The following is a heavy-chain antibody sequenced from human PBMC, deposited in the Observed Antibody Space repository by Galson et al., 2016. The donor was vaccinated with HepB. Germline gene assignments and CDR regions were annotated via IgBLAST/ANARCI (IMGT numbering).Heavy chain of an antibody. D-gene: IGHD3/OR15-3a*01. CDR3: ARKDFHIDV. CDR2: IRISVSNT. Sequence: SLRLSCAASGFTFNNYAMNWVRQAPGKGLEWISAIRISVSNTHYADSVKGRFTISTDTSTNTLFLQMNSLRAEDTAVYYCARKDFHIDVWGKGTAVTVTS. V-gene: IGHV3-23*01. J-gene: IGHJ6*03. CDR1: GFTFNNYA.